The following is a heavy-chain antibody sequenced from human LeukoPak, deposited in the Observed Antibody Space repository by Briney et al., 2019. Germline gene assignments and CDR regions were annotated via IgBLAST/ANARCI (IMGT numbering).Heavy chain of an antibody. J-gene: IGHJ3*01. CDR3: AKGLGELSVYAFDL. CDR1: GFTFGNYA. D-gene: IGHD3-16*02. V-gene: IGHV3-23*01. Sequence: PGGSLRLSCANSGFTFGNYAMTWVRQAPGKGLEWVPGISGSGTRTYYADSVKGRFTISRDNSKNTLYLQMNSLRVEDTAVYYCAKGLGELSVYAFDLWGQGTMVTVSS. CDR2: ISGSGTRT.